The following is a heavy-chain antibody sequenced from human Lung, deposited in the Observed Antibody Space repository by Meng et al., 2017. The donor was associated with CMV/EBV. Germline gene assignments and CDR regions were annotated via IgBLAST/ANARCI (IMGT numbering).Heavy chain of an antibody. V-gene: IGHV3-30*02. D-gene: IGHD2/OR15-2a*01. CDR3: AKAHGLSTYFSLGYGLDV. CDR2: ILYDGSDK. CDR1: GFIFSTYA. Sequence: GESLKIPCAASGFIFSTYAMHWVRQAPGKGLEWVAFILYDGSDKYYADSVKGRFTISRDNSKNTLYLQVSSLRPEDTAVYYCAKAHGLSTYFSLGYGLDVWGQGTXVTVSS. J-gene: IGHJ6*02.